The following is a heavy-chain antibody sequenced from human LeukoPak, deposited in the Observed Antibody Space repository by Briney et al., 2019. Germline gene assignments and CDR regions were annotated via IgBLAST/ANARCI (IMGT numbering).Heavy chain of an antibody. CDR3: ARYRYNWNLIPYYFDY. J-gene: IGHJ4*02. Sequence: GGSLRLSCAASGFTFDDYAMHWVRQAPGKGLEWVANIKQDGSEKYYVDSVKGRFTISRDNAKNSLYLQMNSLRAEDTAVYYCARYRYNWNLIPYYFDYWGQGTLVTVSS. CDR2: IKQDGSEK. CDR1: GFTFDDYA. V-gene: IGHV3-7*01. D-gene: IGHD1-7*01.